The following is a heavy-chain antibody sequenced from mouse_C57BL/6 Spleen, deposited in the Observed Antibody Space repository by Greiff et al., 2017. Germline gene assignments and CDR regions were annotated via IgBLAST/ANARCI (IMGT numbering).Heavy chain of an antibody. D-gene: IGHD2-5*01. CDR2: IFPGSGST. Sequence: QVQLKESGPELVKPGASVKISCKASGYTFTDYYINWVKQRPGQGLEWIGWIFPGSGSTYYNEKFKGKATLTVDKSSSTAYMLLSSLTSEDSAVYFCARQAYYSNWYAMDYWGQGTSGTVSS. J-gene: IGHJ4*01. CDR1: GYTFTDYY. CDR3: ARQAYYSNWYAMDY. V-gene: IGHV1-75*01.